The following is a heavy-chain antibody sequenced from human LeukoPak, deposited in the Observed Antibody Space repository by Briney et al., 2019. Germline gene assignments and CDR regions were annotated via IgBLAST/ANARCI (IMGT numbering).Heavy chain of an antibody. CDR1: DGAINSYY. D-gene: IGHD6-13*01. J-gene: IGHJ4*02. V-gene: IGHV4-59*01. CDR3: ARGGSWYRFDY. Sequence: KPSETLSLTCSVSDGAINSYYWNWIRRLPGKGPEWIGYIYYNGNTNYSPSLKSRVTISVDTSKNQFSLRLNSMTAADTAVYYCARGGSWYRFDYWGQGTLVTVSS. CDR2: IYYNGNT.